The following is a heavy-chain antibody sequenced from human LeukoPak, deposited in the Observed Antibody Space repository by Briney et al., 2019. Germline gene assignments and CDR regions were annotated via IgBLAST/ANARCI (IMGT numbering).Heavy chain of an antibody. Sequence: PGGSLRLSCAASGFTVSSNYMSWVRQAPGKGLEWVSVIYSGGSTYYADSVKGRFTISRDNSKNTLFLQMNSLRAEDTAVYYCATIGSRFDSSGHSQLGYFDHWGQGTLVTVSS. CDR3: ATIGSRFDSSGHSQLGYFDH. CDR1: GFTVSSNY. D-gene: IGHD3-22*01. J-gene: IGHJ4*02. V-gene: IGHV3-53*01. CDR2: IYSGGST.